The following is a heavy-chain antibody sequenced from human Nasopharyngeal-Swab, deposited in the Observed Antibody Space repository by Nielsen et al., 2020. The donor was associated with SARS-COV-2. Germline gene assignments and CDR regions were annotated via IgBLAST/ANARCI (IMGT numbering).Heavy chain of an antibody. CDR2: ISYDGSNK. CDR3: ARDHSGSHFDY. J-gene: IGHJ4*02. D-gene: IGHD5-12*01. Sequence: GESLKIFCAASGFTFSSYAMHWVRQAPGKGLEWVAVISYDGSNKYYADSVKGRFTISRDNSKNTLYLQMNSLRAEDTAVYYCARDHSGSHFDYWGQGTLVTVSS. CDR1: GFTFSSYA. V-gene: IGHV3-30-3*01.